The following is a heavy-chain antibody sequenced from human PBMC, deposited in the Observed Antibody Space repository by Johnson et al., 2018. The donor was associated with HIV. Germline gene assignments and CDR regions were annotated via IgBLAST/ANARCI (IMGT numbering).Heavy chain of an antibody. D-gene: IGHD5-18*01. CDR3: TTGAGDTAMVDPDAFDI. CDR2: IKSKTAGGTT. J-gene: IGHJ3*02. Sequence: VQLVESGGGLVKPGGSLRLSCAASGFTFSNAWMSWVRQAPGKGLEWVGRIKSKTAGGTTDYAAPVKGRFTISRDDSKNTLYLQMNSLKTEDTAVYYCTTGAGDTAMVDPDAFDIWGQGTMVTVSS. CDR1: GFTFSNAW. V-gene: IGHV3-15*01.